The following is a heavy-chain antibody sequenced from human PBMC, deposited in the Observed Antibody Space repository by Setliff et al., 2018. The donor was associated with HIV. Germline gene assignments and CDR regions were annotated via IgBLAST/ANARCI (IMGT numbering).Heavy chain of an antibody. CDR2: MNPNSGNT. Sequence: ASVKVSCKPSGSTFSTYDINWVRQATGPGLEWMGWMNPNSGNTNYAQKLQGRVTMTTDTSTSTAYMELRSLRSDDTAVYYCAREAGRWELLHDAFDIWGQGTMVTVSS. D-gene: IGHD1-26*01. CDR3: AREAGRWELLHDAFDI. CDR1: GSTFSTYD. V-gene: IGHV1-18*01. J-gene: IGHJ3*02.